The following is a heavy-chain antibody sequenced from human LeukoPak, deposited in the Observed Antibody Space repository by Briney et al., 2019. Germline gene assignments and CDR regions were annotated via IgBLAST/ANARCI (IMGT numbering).Heavy chain of an antibody. CDR3: ARPKSVAYSTGYPGVEY. D-gene: IGHD6-19*01. V-gene: IGHV5-51*01. CDR1: GYTFTNYW. CDR2: IYPSTNYI. Sequence: GESLQISCRASGYTFTNYWIGWVRQLAGGGLEWMGIIYPSTNYIRYISSFQGHITISADISTNTAYLQWSSLRASDTATYFCARPKSVAYSTGYPGVEYWGQGSLVVVSS. J-gene: IGHJ4*02.